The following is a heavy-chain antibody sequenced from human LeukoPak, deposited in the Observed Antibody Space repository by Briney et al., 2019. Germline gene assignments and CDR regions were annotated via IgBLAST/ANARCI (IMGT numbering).Heavy chain of an antibody. Sequence: SETLSLTCTVSGGSISSSSYYWGWIRQPPGKGLEWIGSIYYSGSTYYNPSLKSRVTISVDTSKNQFSLKMSSVTAADTAVYYCARVYGSRAFDIWGQGTLVTVSS. CDR3: ARVYGSRAFDI. D-gene: IGHD3-10*01. J-gene: IGHJ3*02. CDR1: GGSISSSSYY. V-gene: IGHV4-39*07. CDR2: IYYSGST.